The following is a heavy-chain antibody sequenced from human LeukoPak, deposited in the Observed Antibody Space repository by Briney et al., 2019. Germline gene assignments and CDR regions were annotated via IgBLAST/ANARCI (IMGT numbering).Heavy chain of an antibody. CDR2: INSDGSST. CDR1: GFTFSSYG. Sequence: PGGSLRLSCAASGFTFSSYGMSWVRHAPGKGLVWVSRINSDGSSTSYADSVKGRFTISRDNPKNTLYLQMNSLRAEDTAVYYCAKAHLAMVRGVIAAYYYYYYMDVWGKGTTVTISS. J-gene: IGHJ6*03. CDR3: AKAHLAMVRGVIAAYYYYYYMDV. V-gene: IGHV3-74*01. D-gene: IGHD3-10*01.